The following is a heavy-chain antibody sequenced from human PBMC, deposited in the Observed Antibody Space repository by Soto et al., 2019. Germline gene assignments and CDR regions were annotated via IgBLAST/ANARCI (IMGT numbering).Heavy chain of an antibody. CDR2: INHSGGT. CDR1: GGSFSGYY. CDR3: AREGSSSSRYVDV. J-gene: IGHJ6*03. Sequence: SETLSLTCAVYGGSFSGYYWSWIRQPPGKGLEWIGEINHSGGTNYNPSLKSRVTISVDTSKNQFSLKLSSVTAADTAVYYCAREGSSSSRYVDVWGKGTTVTVSS. V-gene: IGHV4-34*01. D-gene: IGHD6-6*01.